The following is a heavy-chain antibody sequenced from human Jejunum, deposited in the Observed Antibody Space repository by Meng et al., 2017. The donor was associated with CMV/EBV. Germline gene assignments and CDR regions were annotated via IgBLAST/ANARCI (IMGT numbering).Heavy chain of an antibody. V-gene: IGHV4-4*07. CDR1: GGSVNNYY. CDR2: FYSSDTY. D-gene: IGHD4-23*01. CDR3: ARDWTTTGVNYFDY. J-gene: IGHJ4*02. Sequence: QVQLQESGPGLVKPSETLSLTCTVSGGSVNNYYWSWIRQSAGKGLEWIGRFYSSDTYNYHPSLDSQVTMSLDTSKNQFPLNLSSVTAADTAVYYCARDWTTTGVNYFDYWGQGTLVTVSS.